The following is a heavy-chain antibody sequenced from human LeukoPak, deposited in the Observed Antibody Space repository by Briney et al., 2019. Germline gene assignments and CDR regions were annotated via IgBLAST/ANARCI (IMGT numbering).Heavy chain of an antibody. J-gene: IGHJ4*02. CDR3: ARLLGDDSSGYYYGNFYYFDY. D-gene: IGHD3-22*01. CDR2: IYYSGRT. V-gene: IGHV4-39*01. CDR1: GGSISSSSYY. Sequence: RPSETLSLTCTVSGGSISSSSYYWGWIRQPPGKGLEWIGSIYYSGRTYYHPSLKSRVTISVDTSKNQFSLKLSSVTAADTAVYYCARLLGDDSSGYYYGNFYYFDYWGQGTLVTVSS.